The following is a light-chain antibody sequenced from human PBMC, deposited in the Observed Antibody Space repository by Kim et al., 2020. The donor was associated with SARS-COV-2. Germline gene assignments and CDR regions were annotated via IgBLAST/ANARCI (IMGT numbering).Light chain of an antibody. CDR2: AAS. J-gene: IGKJ2*01. CDR3: QQYNNWPPYT. CDR1: QSVSGN. Sequence: VSPGARATLAASASQSVSGNLAWYQQKPGQAPRLLIYAASTRATGIPARFSGSGSGTDFTLTISSLQPEDFAVYYCQQYNNWPPYTFGQGTKLEI. V-gene: IGKV3-15*01.